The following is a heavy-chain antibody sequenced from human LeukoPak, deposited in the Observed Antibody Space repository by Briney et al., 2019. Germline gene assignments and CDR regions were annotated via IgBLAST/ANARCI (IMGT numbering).Heavy chain of an antibody. Sequence: PSETLSLTCTVSGGSISSYYWSWIRQPPGKGLEWIGYIYYSGSTNYNPSLKSRVTISADTSKNQFSLKLSSVTAADTAVYYCARHEYSGSYYGLSWFDPWGQGTLVTVSS. V-gene: IGHV4-59*08. CDR3: ARHEYSGSYYGLSWFDP. J-gene: IGHJ5*02. CDR2: IYYSGST. D-gene: IGHD1-26*01. CDR1: GGSISSYY.